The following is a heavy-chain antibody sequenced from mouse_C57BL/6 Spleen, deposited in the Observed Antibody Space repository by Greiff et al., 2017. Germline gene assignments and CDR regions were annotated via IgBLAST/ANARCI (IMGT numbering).Heavy chain of an antibody. J-gene: IGHJ4*01. Sequence: QVQLQQPGTELVKPGASVKLSCKASGYTFTSYWMHWVKQRPGQGLEWIGNINPSNGGPNYNEKFKSKATLSVDKSSRTAYMQLSSLTSEDSAVYDCARAPYYGSSYDAMDYWGQGTSVTVSS. D-gene: IGHD1-1*01. CDR2: INPSNGGP. V-gene: IGHV1-53*01. CDR1: GYTFTSYW. CDR3: ARAPYYGSSYDAMDY.